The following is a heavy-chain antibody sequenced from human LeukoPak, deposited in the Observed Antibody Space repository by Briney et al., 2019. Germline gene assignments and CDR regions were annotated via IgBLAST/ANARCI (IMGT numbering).Heavy chain of an antibody. J-gene: IGHJ4*02. CDR2: INPYSGGT. CDR3: TRAFTDNYDSSGYSDY. V-gene: IGHV1-2*07. Sequence: ASVKVSCKASGEASGYTLTAHYMNWVRQAPGQGLEWMGWINPYSGGTKYAHKFQGRVTMTRDSSISTAYMELSGLRSDDTAIYYCTRAFTDNYDSSGYSDYWGQGTLVTVSS. CDR1: GEASGYTLTAHY. D-gene: IGHD3-22*01.